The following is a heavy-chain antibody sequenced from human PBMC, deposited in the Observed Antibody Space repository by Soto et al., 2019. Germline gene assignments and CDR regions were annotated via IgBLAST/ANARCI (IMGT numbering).Heavy chain of an antibody. CDR1: GFTFSSYA. CDR2: ISGSGGST. V-gene: IGHV3-23*01. J-gene: IGHJ4*02. CDR3: AKDLVSEVGLDY. D-gene: IGHD3-9*01. Sequence: EVQLLESGGGLVQPGGSLRLSCAASGFTFSSYAMSWVRQAPGKGLEWVSAISGSGGSTYYADSVKGRFTISRDNSKNPLYLQMNSLRAEDTAVYYCAKDLVSEVGLDYWGQGTLVTVSS.